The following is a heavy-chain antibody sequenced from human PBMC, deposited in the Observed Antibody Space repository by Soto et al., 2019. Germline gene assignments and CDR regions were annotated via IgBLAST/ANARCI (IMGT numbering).Heavy chain of an antibody. J-gene: IGHJ5*02. CDR1: GGTFSSYA. CDR3: ARGADYDSSGYYYDWFDP. V-gene: IGHV1-69*13. D-gene: IGHD3-22*01. Sequence: ASVKVSCKASGGTFSSYAISWVRQAPGQGLEWMGGIIPIFGTANYAQKFQGRVTITADESTSTAYMELSSLRSEDTAVYYCARGADYDSSGYYYDWFDPWGQGTLVTVSS. CDR2: IIPIFGTA.